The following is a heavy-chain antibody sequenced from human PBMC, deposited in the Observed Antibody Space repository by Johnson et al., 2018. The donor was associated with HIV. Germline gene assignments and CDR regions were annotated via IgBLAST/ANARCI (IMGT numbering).Heavy chain of an antibody. J-gene: IGHJ3*02. CDR3: ARGEEMATILI. CDR1: GFRFDDYA. CDR2: ISWNSANI. D-gene: IGHD5-24*01. V-gene: IGHV3-9*01. Sequence: VQLVESGGGVVRPGGSLRLSCEGSGFRFDDYAMHWVRQAPGKGLEWVSGISWNSANIGSAGSVKGRFTISRDNTKNSMYLQMNSLRPEDTALYYCARGEEMATILIWGQGTMVTVSS.